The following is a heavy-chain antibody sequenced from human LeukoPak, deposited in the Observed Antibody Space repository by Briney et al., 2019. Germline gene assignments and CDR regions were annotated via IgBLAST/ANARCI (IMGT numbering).Heavy chain of an antibody. CDR1: GFTFSSYS. J-gene: IGHJ5*02. V-gene: IGHV3-21*01. CDR3: SRVNSTIFGGGRNRFDP. Sequence: GGSLRLSCAASGFTFSSYSMNWVRQAPGKGLEWVSSISSSSSYIYYADSVKGRFTISRDNAKNSLYLQMNSLRAEDTAVYYLSRVNSTIFGGGRNRFDPWGQGTLVTVSS. D-gene: IGHD3-3*02. CDR2: ISSSSSYI.